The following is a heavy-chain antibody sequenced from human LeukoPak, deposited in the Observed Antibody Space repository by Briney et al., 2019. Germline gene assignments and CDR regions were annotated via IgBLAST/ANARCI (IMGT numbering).Heavy chain of an antibody. CDR3: ARVFGYYDFWSGYYYFDY. D-gene: IGHD3-3*01. CDR1: GFTFSSYE. CDR2: ISSSSSYI. J-gene: IGHJ4*02. V-gene: IGHV3-21*01. Sequence: GGSLRLSCAASGFTFSSYEMNWVRQAPGKGLEWVSSISSSSSYIYYADSVKGRFTISRDNAKNSLYLQMNSLRAEDTAVYYCARVFGYYDFWSGYYYFDYWGQGTLVTVSS.